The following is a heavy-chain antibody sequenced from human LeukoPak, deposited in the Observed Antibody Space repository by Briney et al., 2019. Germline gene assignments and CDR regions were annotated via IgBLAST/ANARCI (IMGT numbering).Heavy chain of an antibody. CDR2: INPNSGGT. CDR1: GYTFTGYY. CDR3: AREGDSSGYYYYFDY. V-gene: IGHV1-2*02. D-gene: IGHD3-22*01. Sequence: ASVKVSCKASGYTFTGYYMHWVRQAPGQGLEWMGWINPNSGGTNYARKFQGRVTMTRDTSISTAYMELSRLRSDDTAVYYCAREGDSSGYYYYFDYWGQGTLVTVSS. J-gene: IGHJ4*02.